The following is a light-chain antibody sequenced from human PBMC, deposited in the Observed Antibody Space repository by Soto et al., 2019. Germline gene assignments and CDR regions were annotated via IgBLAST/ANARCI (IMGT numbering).Light chain of an antibody. Sequence: EIVLAQSPATLSLSPGERATLSCRASEDVSSYLAWYQQRPGQAPRLLIYEASNRATGIPARFSGSGSGTDFTLTISSLEPEDFAFYYCQHRSKWPPWTFGQGTKVEIK. CDR1: EDVSSY. J-gene: IGKJ1*01. V-gene: IGKV3-11*01. CDR3: QHRSKWPPWT. CDR2: EAS.